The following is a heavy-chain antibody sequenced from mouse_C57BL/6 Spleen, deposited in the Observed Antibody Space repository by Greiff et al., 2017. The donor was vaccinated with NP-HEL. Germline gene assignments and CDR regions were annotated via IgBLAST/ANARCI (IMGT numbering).Heavy chain of an antibody. CDR1: GYTFTSYG. J-gene: IGHJ3*01. CDR3: ARPETAQAAWFAY. Sequence: QVQLKQSGAELARPGASVKLSCKASGYTFTSYGISRVKQRTGQGLEWIGEIYPRSGNTYYNEKFKGKATLTADKSSSTAYMELRSLTSEDSAVYFCARPETAQAAWFAYWGQGTLVTVSA. V-gene: IGHV1-81*01. CDR2: IYPRSGNT. D-gene: IGHD3-2*02.